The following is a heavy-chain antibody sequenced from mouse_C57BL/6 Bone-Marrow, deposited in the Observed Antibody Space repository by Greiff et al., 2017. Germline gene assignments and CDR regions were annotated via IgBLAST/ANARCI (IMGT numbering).Heavy chain of an antibody. CDR2: ISYSGST. CDR3: ARGGTTVVAAYYFDY. Sequence: DVTLQESGPGMVKPSQSLSLTCTVTGYSITSGYDWHWIRHFPGNKLEWMGYISYSGSTNYNPSLKSRISITHDTSKNHFFLKLNSVTTEDTATYYCARGGTTVVAAYYFDYWGQGTTLTVSS. D-gene: IGHD1-1*01. J-gene: IGHJ2*01. V-gene: IGHV3-1*01. CDR1: GYSITSGYD.